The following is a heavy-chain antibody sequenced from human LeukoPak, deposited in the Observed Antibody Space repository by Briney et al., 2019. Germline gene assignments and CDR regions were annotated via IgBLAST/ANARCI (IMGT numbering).Heavy chain of an antibody. Sequence: VASVTVSCKASGYTFTSYAMNWVRQAPGQGLEWMGWINTNTGNPTYAQGFTGRFVFSLDTSVSTAYLQISSLKAEDTAVYYCAREGPTFDNWFDPWGQGTLVTVSS. CDR2: INTNTGNP. D-gene: IGHD2/OR15-2a*01. CDR3: AREGPTFDNWFDP. CDR1: GYTFTSYA. V-gene: IGHV7-4-1*02. J-gene: IGHJ5*02.